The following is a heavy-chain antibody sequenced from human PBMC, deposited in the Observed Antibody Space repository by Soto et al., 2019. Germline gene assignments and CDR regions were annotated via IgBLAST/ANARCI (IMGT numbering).Heavy chain of an antibody. CDR1: GFTFSSYA. Sequence: EVQLLESGGGLVQPGGSLRLSCAASGFTFSSYAMSWVRQAPGKGLEWVSDISGSGGSTYYADSVKGRFTISRDTSKNTLYLEMNSLRAEDTAVYYCAKVVVVAGRQGYAYWGQGTLVTVSS. J-gene: IGHJ4*02. V-gene: IGHV3-23*01. CDR2: ISGSGGST. D-gene: IGHD2-15*01. CDR3: AKVVVVAGRQGYAY.